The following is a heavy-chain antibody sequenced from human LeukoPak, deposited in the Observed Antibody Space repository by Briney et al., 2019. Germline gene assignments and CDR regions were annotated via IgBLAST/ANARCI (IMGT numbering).Heavy chain of an antibody. CDR2: ISSSSSTI. CDR3: ARVHTSIYAADL. D-gene: IGHD2/OR15-2a*01. V-gene: IGHV3-48*04. J-gene: IGHJ5*02. CDR1: GFTFSAYS. Sequence: PGGSLRPSCAASGFTFSAYSIDWVRQAPGEGLEWISYISSSSSTIDFADSVKGRFTISRDNARNSVYLQMNSLRAEDTAVYYCARVHTSIYAADLWGQGTLVTVSS.